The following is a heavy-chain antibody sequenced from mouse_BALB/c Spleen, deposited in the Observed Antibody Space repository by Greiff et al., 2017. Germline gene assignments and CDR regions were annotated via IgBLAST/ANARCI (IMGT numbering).Heavy chain of an antibody. CDR2: ISNLAYSI. V-gene: IGHV5-15*02. CDR1: GFTFSDYG. D-gene: IGHD2-3*01. CDR3: AREDGYYFDY. J-gene: IGHJ2*01. Sequence: DVMLVESGGGLVQPGGSRKLSCAASGFTFSDYGMAWVRQAPGKGPEWVAFISNLAYSIYYADTVTGRFTISRENAKNTLYLEMSSLRSEDTAMYYCAREDGYYFDYWGQGTTLTVSS.